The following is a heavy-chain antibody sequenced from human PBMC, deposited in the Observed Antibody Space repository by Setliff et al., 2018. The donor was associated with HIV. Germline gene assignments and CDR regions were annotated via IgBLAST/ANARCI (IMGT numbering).Heavy chain of an antibody. V-gene: IGHV4-59*08. J-gene: IGHJ3*02. Sequence: SETLSLTCSVSGASIRGHYWSWIRRSPGKGLEWIGNIYYSGNTNYNPSFKSRVTISVDTSKNQFSLRVNSVTAADTAVYYCARSLVPSGYYYGRHAFDIWGQGTKVTVSS. D-gene: IGHD3-22*01. CDR2: IYYSGNT. CDR3: ARSLVPSGYYYGRHAFDI. CDR1: GASIRGHY.